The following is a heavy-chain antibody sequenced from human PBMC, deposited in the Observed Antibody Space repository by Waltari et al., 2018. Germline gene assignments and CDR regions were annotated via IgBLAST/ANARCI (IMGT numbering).Heavy chain of an antibody. CDR3: AKALLPYSSSWRDAFDI. Sequence: EVQLLESGGGLVQPGGSLRLSCAASGFPFSSYALSWVRQAPGKGLEWVSAISGSGGSTYYADSVKGRFTISRDNSKNTLYLQMNSLRAEDTAVYYCAKALLPYSSSWRDAFDIWGQGTMVTVSS. D-gene: IGHD6-13*01. V-gene: IGHV3-23*01. J-gene: IGHJ3*02. CDR2: ISGSGGST. CDR1: GFPFSSYA.